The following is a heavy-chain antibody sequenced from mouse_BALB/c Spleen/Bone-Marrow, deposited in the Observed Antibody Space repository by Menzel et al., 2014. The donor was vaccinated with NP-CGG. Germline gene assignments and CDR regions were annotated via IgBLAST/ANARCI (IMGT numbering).Heavy chain of an antibody. V-gene: IGHV2-9*02. Sequence: VKLVESGPGLVAPSQSLSITCTVSGFSITSYGVHWVRQPPGKGLEWLGVIWAGGSTNYNSALMSRLSISKDNSKSQVFLKMNSLQTDDKAMYYCVRGGGDGYYNWYFDVWGAGTTVTVSS. J-gene: IGHJ1*01. D-gene: IGHD2-3*01. CDR3: VRGGGDGYYNWYFDV. CDR1: GFSITSYG. CDR2: IWAGGST.